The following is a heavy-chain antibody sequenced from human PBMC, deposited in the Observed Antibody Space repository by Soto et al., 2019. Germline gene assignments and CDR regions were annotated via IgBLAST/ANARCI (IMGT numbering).Heavy chain of an antibody. CDR1: GYSFTDHH. D-gene: IGHD2-8*01. J-gene: IGHJ6*02. CDR2: INPKSGGT. CDR3: ARGHSTDCSNGVCSFFYNHEMDV. Sequence: ASVKVSCKASGYSFTDHHIHWVRQAPGQGLEWLGRINPKSGGTSTAQKFQGWVTMTRDRSISTVYMELTRLRSDDTAVYFCARGHSTDCSNGVCSFFYNHEMDVWGQGTTVTVSS. V-gene: IGHV1-2*04.